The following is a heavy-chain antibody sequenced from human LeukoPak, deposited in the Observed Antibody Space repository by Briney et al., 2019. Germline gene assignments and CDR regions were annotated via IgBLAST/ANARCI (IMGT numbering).Heavy chain of an antibody. D-gene: IGHD2-21*01. CDR1: GFTFISYA. J-gene: IGHJ6*02. CDR2: ISGSGART. CDR3: AKADCGSECYYVMAV. Sequence: HTGGSLRLSCAASGFTFISYAMTWVRLAPGEGLEWVLGISGSGARTFYADSVKGRFTISRDNSKNTLDIQMNSLRAEDTGTYYCAKADCGSECYYVMAVWGQGTTVTVSS. V-gene: IGHV3-23*01.